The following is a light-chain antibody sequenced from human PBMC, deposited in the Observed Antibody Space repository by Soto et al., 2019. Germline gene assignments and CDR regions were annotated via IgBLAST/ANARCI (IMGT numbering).Light chain of an antibody. Sequence: QSALTQPASVSGSPGQSITISCTGTSSDVGAYNYVSWYQHQPGKAPKLMLYEVTRRPSGISNRFSGSKSGNTASLTISGLQADDEGDFYCISYTTRTTYVFGTGTKVTVL. V-gene: IGLV2-14*01. CDR3: ISYTTRTTYV. CDR2: EVT. CDR1: SSDVGAYNY. J-gene: IGLJ1*01.